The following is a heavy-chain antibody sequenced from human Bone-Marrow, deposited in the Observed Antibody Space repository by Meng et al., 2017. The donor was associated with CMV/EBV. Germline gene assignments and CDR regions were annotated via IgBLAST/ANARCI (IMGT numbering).Heavy chain of an antibody. D-gene: IGHD3-10*01. CDR3: AREKNYGSGSYIHYGMDV. CDR2: ISSSGSTI. CDR1: GFTFSIYS. J-gene: IGHJ6*02. V-gene: IGHV3-48*04. Sequence: GESLKISCAASGFTFSIYSMNWVRQAPGKGLEWVSYISSSGSTIYYADSVKGRFTISRDNAKNSLYLQMNSLRAEDTAVYYCAREKNYGSGSYIHYGMDVWGQGTTVTVSS.